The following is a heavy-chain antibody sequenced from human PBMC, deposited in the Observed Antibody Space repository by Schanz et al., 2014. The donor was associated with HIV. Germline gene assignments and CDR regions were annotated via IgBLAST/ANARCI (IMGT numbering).Heavy chain of an antibody. CDR3: ASDLSVYSSSSSV. D-gene: IGHD6-13*01. CDR2: LKPNSGET. J-gene: IGHJ3*01. V-gene: IGHV1-2*02. CDR1: GYTFTDYF. Sequence: QVQLVQSGAEVKKPGASVKVSCKASGYTFTDYFVHWVRQAPGQGLEWMAWLKPNSGETKFARKFQGRVTMTRDTSISTAYMELSRLRSDDTAVYYCASDLSVYSSSSSVWGQGTMVTVSS.